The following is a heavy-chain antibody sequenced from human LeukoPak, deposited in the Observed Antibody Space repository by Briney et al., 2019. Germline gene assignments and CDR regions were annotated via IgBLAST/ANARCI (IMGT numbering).Heavy chain of an antibody. J-gene: IGHJ4*02. Sequence: ASVKVSCKASGYTFTGYYMHWVRQAPGQGLEWMGWINPNSGGTNYAQKFQDRVTMTRDTSISTAYMELSRLRSDDTAVYYCARDIVVVPAAEPFDYWGQGTLVTVSS. V-gene: IGHV1-2*02. D-gene: IGHD2-2*01. CDR2: INPNSGGT. CDR3: ARDIVVVPAAEPFDY. CDR1: GYTFTGYY.